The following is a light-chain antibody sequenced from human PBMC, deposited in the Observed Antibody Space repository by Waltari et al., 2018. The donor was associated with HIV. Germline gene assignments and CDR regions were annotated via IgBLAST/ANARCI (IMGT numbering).Light chain of an antibody. CDR3: TTWDDSLNVLV. CDR2: SNK. Sequence: QSVLTQPPSASGTPGQTVTISCSGSRSNLGSNTANWYQHLPGTAPKLLIYSNKVRPSGVPDRFSGCKSGTSASLAISGLQSQDEADYYCTTWDDSLNVLVFGGGTEVTVL. CDR1: RSNLGSNT. J-gene: IGLJ3*02. V-gene: IGLV1-44*01.